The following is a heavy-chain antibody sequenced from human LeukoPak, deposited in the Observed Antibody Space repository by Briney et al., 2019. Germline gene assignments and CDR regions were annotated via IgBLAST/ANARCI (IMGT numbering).Heavy chain of an antibody. CDR1: GASISSYY. CDR2: IYYSGST. Sequence: PSETLSLTCTVSGASISSYYWSWIRRPPGKGLEWIGYIYYSGSTNYNPSLKSRVTISVDTSKNQFSLKLSSVTAADTAVYYCARRNGCNSDYWGQGTLVTVSS. CDR3: ARRNGCNSDY. V-gene: IGHV4-59*08. J-gene: IGHJ4*02. D-gene: IGHD5-24*01.